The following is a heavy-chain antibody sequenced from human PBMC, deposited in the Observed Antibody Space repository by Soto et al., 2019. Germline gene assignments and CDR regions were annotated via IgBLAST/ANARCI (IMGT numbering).Heavy chain of an antibody. J-gene: IGHJ5*02. CDR2: ISGSGGST. D-gene: IGHD2-2*01. Sequence: EVQLLESGGGLVQPGGSLRLSCAASGFTFSSYAMSWVRQAPGKGLEWVSAISGSGGSTYYADSVKGRFTISRDNSKNTLYLQMNSLRAEDTAVYYCAKAGLPAANVLSWFDPWGQGTLVTVSS. CDR3: AKAGLPAANVLSWFDP. CDR1: GFTFSSYA. V-gene: IGHV3-23*01.